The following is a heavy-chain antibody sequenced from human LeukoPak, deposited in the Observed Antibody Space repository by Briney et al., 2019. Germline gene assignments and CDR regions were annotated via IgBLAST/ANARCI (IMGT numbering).Heavy chain of an antibody. CDR3: ARDLEMAFDY. D-gene: IGHD5-24*01. CDR2: IYTSGST. V-gene: IGHV4-61*02. Sequence: PSETLSLTCTVSGGSISSGSYYWSWIRQPAGKGLEWIGRIYTSGSTNYNPSLKSRVTISVDTSKNQFSLKLSSVTAADTAVYYCARDLEMAFDYWGRGTLVTVSS. J-gene: IGHJ4*02. CDR1: GGSISSGSYY.